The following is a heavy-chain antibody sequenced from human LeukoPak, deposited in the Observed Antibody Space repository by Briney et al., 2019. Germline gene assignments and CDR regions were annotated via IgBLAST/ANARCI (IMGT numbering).Heavy chain of an antibody. J-gene: IGHJ4*02. CDR2: MNPNSGNT. D-gene: IGHD3-22*01. CDR3: APAPYYYDSSGYY. Sequence: ASVKVSCKASGYTFTSYDINWVRQATGQGLEWMGWMNPNSGNTGYAQKFQGRVTMTRNTSISTAYMELSSLRSEDTAVYYCAPAPYYYDSSGYYWGRGTLVTVSS. CDR1: GYTFTSYD. V-gene: IGHV1-8*01.